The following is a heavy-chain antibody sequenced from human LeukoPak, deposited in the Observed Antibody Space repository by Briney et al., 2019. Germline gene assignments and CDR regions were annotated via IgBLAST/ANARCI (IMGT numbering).Heavy chain of an antibody. CDR1: GFTFSSYS. Sequence: PGGSLRLSCAASGFTFSSYSMNWVRQAPGKGLEWVSSISSSGSYIYYADSVKGRFTISRDNAKNSLYRQMNSLRAEDTAVYYCAKGGFGRPFDYWGQGTLVTVSS. V-gene: IGHV3-21*04. J-gene: IGHJ4*02. CDR2: ISSSGSYI. D-gene: IGHD3-10*01. CDR3: AKGGFGRPFDY.